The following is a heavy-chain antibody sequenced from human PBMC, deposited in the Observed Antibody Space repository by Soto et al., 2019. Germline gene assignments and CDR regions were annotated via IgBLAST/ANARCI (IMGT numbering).Heavy chain of an antibody. J-gene: IGHJ4*02. D-gene: IGHD1-26*01. CDR1: GFTFSHYA. V-gene: IGHV3-30*18. CDR2: MSYDGSKE. CDR3: AKDGSHNFDY. Sequence: QVQLVESGGGVVQPGRSLSLSCAASGFTFSHYAMHWVRQAPGKGLEWVALMSYDGSKEYYADSVKGRFTISRDNSKNTLYLQMNSLRAEDTAVYYCAKDGSHNFDYWGQGTLVTVSS.